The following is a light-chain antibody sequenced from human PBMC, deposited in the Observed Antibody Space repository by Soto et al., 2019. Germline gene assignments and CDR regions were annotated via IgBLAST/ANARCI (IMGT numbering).Light chain of an antibody. Sequence: QSALTQPPSVSGSPGQSVTISCTGTSSDVGSYNRVSWYKQPPGAAPKLVIYEVIHRPSGVPDRFSGSKAGNTASLTISGLQAEDEADFYCYSYTSSSTDVFGTGTQLTVL. CDR3: YSYTSSSTDV. V-gene: IGLV2-18*02. J-gene: IGLJ1*01. CDR1: SSDVGSYNR. CDR2: EVI.